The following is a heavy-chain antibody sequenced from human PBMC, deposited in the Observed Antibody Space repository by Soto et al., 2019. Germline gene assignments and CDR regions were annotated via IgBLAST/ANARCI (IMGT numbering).Heavy chain of an antibody. CDR2: ISGNGGST. CDR3: AKEDYDFWSGYYY. D-gene: IGHD3-3*01. Sequence: GGSLRLSCAASGFTFSNYAMTWVRQAPGKGLEWVSVISGNGGSTYYADSVKGRFTISRDNSKNTLYLQMNSLRAEDTAVYYCAKEDYDFWSGYYYWGQGTLVTVSS. J-gene: IGHJ4*02. V-gene: IGHV3-23*01. CDR1: GFTFSNYA.